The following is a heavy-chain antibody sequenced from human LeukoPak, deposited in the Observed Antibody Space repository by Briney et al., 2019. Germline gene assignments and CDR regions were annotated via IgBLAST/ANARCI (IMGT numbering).Heavy chain of an antibody. CDR2: ISYDGSNK. Sequence: PGRSLRLSCAASGFTFSNYAMQWVRQAPGKGLEWVAVISYDGSNKYYADSVKGRFTISRDNSKNTLYLQMNSLRAEDTAVYYCARRVLHDYYCIDVWGQGTTVTVSS. V-gene: IGHV3-30-3*01. CDR1: GFTFSNYA. CDR3: ARRVLHDYYCIDV. D-gene: IGHD6-13*01. J-gene: IGHJ6*02.